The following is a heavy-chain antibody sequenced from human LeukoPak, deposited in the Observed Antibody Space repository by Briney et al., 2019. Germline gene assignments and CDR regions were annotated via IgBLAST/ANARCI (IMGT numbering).Heavy chain of an antibody. Sequence: ASVKVSCKASGYTFTAYYMHWVRQAPGQGLDWMGWIYPNSGATYHAQKFQGRVTMTRDTSISTAYLEMNELRSDDTAVYYCARSLPDYYYMDVWGKGTTVTVSS. J-gene: IGHJ6*03. CDR2: IYPNSGAT. CDR1: GYTFTAYY. CDR3: ARSLPDYYYMDV. V-gene: IGHV1-2*02.